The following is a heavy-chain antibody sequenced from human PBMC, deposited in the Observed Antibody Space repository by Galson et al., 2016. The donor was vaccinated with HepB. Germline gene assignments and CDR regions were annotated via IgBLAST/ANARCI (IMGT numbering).Heavy chain of an antibody. CDR3: ARHKTATRAFDY. J-gene: IGHJ4*02. D-gene: IGHD1-7*01. CDR1: GGSLTNYW. Sequence: LSLTCAVYGGSLTNYWWSWIRQPPGKGLEWIGEINHNGDTTYNPSLESRVTMSVDTSKNQISLRLTSVTAADTAVYYCARHKTATRAFDYWGQGTLVTVSS. V-gene: IGHV4-34*01. CDR2: INHNGDT.